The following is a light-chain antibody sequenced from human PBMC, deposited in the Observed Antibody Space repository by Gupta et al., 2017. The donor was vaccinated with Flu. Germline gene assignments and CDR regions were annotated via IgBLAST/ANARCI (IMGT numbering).Light chain of an antibody. J-gene: IGKJ4*01. CDR2: GAS. CDR1: QSVSSSY. CDR3: QHFGSSPRT. Sequence: ERATLSCRASQSVSSSYLAWYQQKRGQAPRLLIYGASSRATSIPDRFSGSGSGTDFTLTSSRLEPEDVAVYYWQHFGSSPRTFGGGTKVEIK. V-gene: IGKV3-20*01.